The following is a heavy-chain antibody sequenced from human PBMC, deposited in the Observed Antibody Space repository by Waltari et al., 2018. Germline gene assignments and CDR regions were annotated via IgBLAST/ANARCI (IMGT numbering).Heavy chain of an antibody. J-gene: IGHJ6*02. D-gene: IGHD6-19*01. CDR2: MNPNSGNT. Sequence: QVQLVQSGAEVTKPGASVKVSCKASGYPFTSSDINWVRPATAHGLEWMGWMNPNSGNTGYAQKFQGRVTMTRNTSISTAYMELGSLRSEDTAVYYWASSVGMWQWLVRDHYYYGMDVWGQGTTATVSS. CDR1: GYPFTSSD. V-gene: IGHV1-8*02. CDR3: ASSVGMWQWLVRDHYYYGMDV.